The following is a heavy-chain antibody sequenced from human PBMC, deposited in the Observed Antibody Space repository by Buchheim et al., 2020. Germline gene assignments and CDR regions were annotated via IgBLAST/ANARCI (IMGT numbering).Heavy chain of an antibody. Sequence: EVQLVESGGGLVKPGGSLRLSCAASGFTFSNAWMSWVRQAPGKGLEWDGRIKSKTDGGTTDYAAPVKGRFTISRDDSKNTLYLQMNSLKTEDTAVYYCTTGITMVRGVTTYYFDYWGQGTL. J-gene: IGHJ4*02. D-gene: IGHD3-10*01. CDR3: TTGITMVRGVTTYYFDY. CDR1: GFTFSNAW. CDR2: IKSKTDGGTT. V-gene: IGHV3-15*01.